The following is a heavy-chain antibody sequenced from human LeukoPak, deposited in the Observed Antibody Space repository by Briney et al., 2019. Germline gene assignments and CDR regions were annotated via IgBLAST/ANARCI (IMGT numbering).Heavy chain of an antibody. CDR3: ARDSSPITIFGVVTHGMDV. J-gene: IGHJ6*02. Sequence: ASVKVSCKASGYTFTGYYMHWVRQAPGQGLEWMGWINPNGGGTNYAQKFQGRVTMTRDTSISTAYMELSRLRSDDTAVYYCARDSSPITIFGVVTHGMDVWGQGTTVTVSS. V-gene: IGHV1-2*02. CDR1: GYTFTGYY. D-gene: IGHD3-3*01. CDR2: INPNGGGT.